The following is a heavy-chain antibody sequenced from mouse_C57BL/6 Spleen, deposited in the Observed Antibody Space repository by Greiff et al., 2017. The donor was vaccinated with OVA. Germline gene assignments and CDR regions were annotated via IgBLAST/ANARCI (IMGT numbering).Heavy chain of an antibody. CDR3: ARDSFMDY. CDR2: IDPSASYT. Sequence: QVQLQQPGAELVKPGASVKLSCKASGYTFTSYWMQWVQQRPGQGLEWIGEIDPSASYTNYNQKFKGKATLTVDTSSSTAYMQLSSLTSEDSAVYYCARDSFMDYWGQGTSVTVSS. V-gene: IGHV1-50*01. J-gene: IGHJ4*01. CDR1: GYTFTSYW. D-gene: IGHD2-12*01.